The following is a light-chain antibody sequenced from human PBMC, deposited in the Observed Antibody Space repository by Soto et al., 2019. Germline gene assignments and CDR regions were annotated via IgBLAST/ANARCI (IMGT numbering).Light chain of an antibody. V-gene: IGLV2-14*03. CDR1: SSDVGAYDF. CDR2: EVS. CDR3: SSHTAGKARD. Sequence: QSALTQPASVSGSPGQSIAISCTGTSSDVGAYDFVSWYQQHPDKAPKLLIYEVSNRPSGVSDRFSGSKSVNTATLSISGLQAEDDADYYCSSHTAGKARDVGTWTKLT. J-gene: IGLJ1*01.